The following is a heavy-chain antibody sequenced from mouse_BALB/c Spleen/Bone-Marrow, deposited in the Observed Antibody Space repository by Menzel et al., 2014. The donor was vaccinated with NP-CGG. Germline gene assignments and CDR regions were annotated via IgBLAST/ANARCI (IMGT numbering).Heavy chain of an antibody. CDR3: ARRDYGSSFYAMDY. D-gene: IGHD1-1*01. V-gene: IGHV1S135*01. Sequence: LQESGPELMKPGASVKISCKASGCSFTSYYMHWVKQSHGKSLEWIGYIDPFNGGTSYNQKFKGKATLTVDKSSSTAYMHLSSLTSEDSAVYYCARRDYGSSFYAMDYWGQGTSVTVSS. CDR1: GCSFTSYY. J-gene: IGHJ4*01. CDR2: IDPFNGGT.